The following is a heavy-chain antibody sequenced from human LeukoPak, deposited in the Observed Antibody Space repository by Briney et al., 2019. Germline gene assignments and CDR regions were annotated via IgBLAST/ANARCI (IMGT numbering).Heavy chain of an antibody. Sequence: ASVKVSCKASGYTFTSYDINWVRQATGQGLEWMGWMNPNSGNTGYAQKFQGRVTMTRNTSISTAYMELSSLRSEDTAVYCCARGRIQLWPRDRFDPWGQGTLVTVSS. J-gene: IGHJ5*02. CDR2: MNPNSGNT. D-gene: IGHD5-18*01. CDR3: ARGRIQLWPRDRFDP. V-gene: IGHV1-8*01. CDR1: GYTFTSYD.